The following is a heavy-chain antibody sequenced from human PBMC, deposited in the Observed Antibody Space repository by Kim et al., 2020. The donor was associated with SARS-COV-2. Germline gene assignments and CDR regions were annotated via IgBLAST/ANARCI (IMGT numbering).Heavy chain of an antibody. Sequence: SETLSLTCAVYGGSFSGYYWSWIRQPPGKGLEWIGEINHSGSTNYNPSLKSRVTISVDTSKNQFSLKLSSVTAADTAVYYCARRAESLLLWFREFLTPYDYWGQGTLVTVSS. D-gene: IGHD3-10*01. CDR3: ARRAESLLLWFREFLTPYDY. CDR1: GGSFSGYY. J-gene: IGHJ4*02. V-gene: IGHV4-34*01. CDR2: INHSGST.